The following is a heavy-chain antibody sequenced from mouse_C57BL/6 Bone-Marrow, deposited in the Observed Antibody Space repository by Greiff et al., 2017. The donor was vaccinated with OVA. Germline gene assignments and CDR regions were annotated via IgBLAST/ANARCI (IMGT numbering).Heavy chain of an antibody. V-gene: IGHV2-5*01. J-gene: IGHJ4*01. CDR3: ATHSYAMDY. Sequence: VQLQQPGPGLVQPSQSLSLTCTVSGFSFTSYGVRWVRQSPGQGLEWLGVIWRGGSTAYNAAFMSRLSITKDNSKSQDFFKLNSLQADDTAIYYCATHSYAMDYWGQGTSVTVSS. CDR2: IWRGGST. CDR1: GFSFTSYG.